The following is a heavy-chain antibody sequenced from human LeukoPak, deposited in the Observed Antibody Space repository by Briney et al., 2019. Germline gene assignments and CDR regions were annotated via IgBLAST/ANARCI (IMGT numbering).Heavy chain of an antibody. D-gene: IGHD6-19*01. J-gene: IGHJ4*02. V-gene: IGHV4-4*02. CDR2: IYHSGST. CDR3: ARSSSSGWAIDY. Sequence: SETVSLTCTVSGGSISSSNWWSWVRQPPGKGLEWIGEIYHSGSTNYNPSLKSRVTISVDKSKNQFSLKLSSVTAADTAVYYCARSSSSGWAIDYWGQGTLVTVSS. CDR1: GGSISSSNW.